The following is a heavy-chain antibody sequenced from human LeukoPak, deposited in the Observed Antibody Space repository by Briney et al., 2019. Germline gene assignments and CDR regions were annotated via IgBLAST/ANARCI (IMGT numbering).Heavy chain of an antibody. V-gene: IGHV4-34*01. Sequence: SETLSLTCAVYVGSFSGYYWGWIRQPPGKGLEWIGSIYYSGSTYYNPSLKSRVTISVDSSKNQFSLKLSSVTAADTAVYYCARAPFWRGDAFDIWGQGTMVTVSS. CDR1: VGSFSGYY. D-gene: IGHD3-3*01. CDR2: IYYSGST. CDR3: ARAPFWRGDAFDI. J-gene: IGHJ3*02.